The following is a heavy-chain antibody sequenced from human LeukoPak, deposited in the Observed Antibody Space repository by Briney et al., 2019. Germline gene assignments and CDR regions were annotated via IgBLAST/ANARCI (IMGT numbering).Heavy chain of an antibody. CDR2: INPSGGST. V-gene: IGHV1-46*01. CDR1: GYTFTSYY. Sequence: ASVKVSCKASGYTFTSYYMHWVRQAPGQGLEWMGIINPSGGSTSYAQKFQGRVTMTRDTSTSTVYMELSSLRSEDTAVYYCARGPIVRIIRSYGMDVWGQGTTVTVSS. CDR3: ARGPIVRIIRSYGMDV. D-gene: IGHD2/OR15-2a*01. J-gene: IGHJ6*02.